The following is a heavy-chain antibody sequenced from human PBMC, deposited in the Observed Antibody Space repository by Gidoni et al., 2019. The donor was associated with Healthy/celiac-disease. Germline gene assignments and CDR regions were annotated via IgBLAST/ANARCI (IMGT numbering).Heavy chain of an antibody. Sequence: QVQLVQSGAEVKKPGSSVKDYCTASGGTFSSYAISWVRQAPGQGLEWMGRIIPILGIANYAQKSQGRVTITADKSTSTAYMELSSLRSEDTAVYYCARDDYYDSSGYYYYYGMDVWGQGTTVTVSS. J-gene: IGHJ6*02. V-gene: IGHV1-69*04. CDR3: ARDDYYDSSGYYYYYGMDV. D-gene: IGHD3-22*01. CDR1: GGTFSSYA. CDR2: IIPILGIA.